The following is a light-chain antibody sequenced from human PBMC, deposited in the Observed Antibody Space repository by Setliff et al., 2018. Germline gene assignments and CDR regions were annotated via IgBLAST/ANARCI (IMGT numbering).Light chain of an antibody. CDR3: LSYTSESTHAL. CDR2: EVT. V-gene: IGLV2-14*01. Sequence: QSALTQPAAVSGSPGQSIAISCTGGNSDVGGYDYVSWYQQHPNRAPKLLIYEVTKRPSGVSDRFSGSKSGNTASLTISGLQAEDEAHYYCLSYTSESTHALFAGGTK. CDR1: NSDVGGYDY. J-gene: IGLJ2*01.